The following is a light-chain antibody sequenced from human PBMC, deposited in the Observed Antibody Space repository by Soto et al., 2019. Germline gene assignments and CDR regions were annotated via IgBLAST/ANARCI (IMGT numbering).Light chain of an antibody. CDR1: SSNIGGNS. CDR2: DDN. Sequence: QSVLTQPPSGSAAPGQKVTISGSGSSSNIGGNSVSWYQQLPGTAPKLLIYDDNKRPSGIPDRFSGSKSGTSATLGITGFQTGDEADYYCGSWDSSLSAYVFATGTKVIVL. J-gene: IGLJ1*01. CDR3: GSWDSSLSAYV. V-gene: IGLV1-51*01.